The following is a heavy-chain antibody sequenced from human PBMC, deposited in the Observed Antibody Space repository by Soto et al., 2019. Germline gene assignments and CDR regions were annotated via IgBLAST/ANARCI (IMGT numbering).Heavy chain of an antibody. D-gene: IGHD2-2*01. Sequence: QVQLVQSGAEVKKPGASVKVSCKASGYTFASYAISWMRQAPGQGLEWMGWISAYNGNTNYAQKLQGRVTMTTDTSTSTAYLQLRTLRSAATAVYYCPRDPPPPAYWGQGTLVTVSS. CDR2: ISAYNGNT. CDR3: PRDPPPPAY. J-gene: IGHJ4*02. V-gene: IGHV1-18*01. CDR1: GYTFASYA.